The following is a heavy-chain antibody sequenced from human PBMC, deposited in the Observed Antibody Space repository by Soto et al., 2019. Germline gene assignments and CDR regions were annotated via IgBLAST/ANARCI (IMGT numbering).Heavy chain of an antibody. Sequence: QVQLQESGPGLVEPAETLSLTCTVSGGSMIRYYWGWIRQSPGKPLEWIGNIYHSAITNDNPALNSRATKSIDTAKSQFCLKLTSVTAAYTATYYCARLWDYNKRGYNLPWGYGMDVWGQGTTVTVSS. CDR1: GGSMIRYY. J-gene: IGHJ6*02. V-gene: IGHV4-59*01. CDR3: ARLWDYNKRGYNLPWGYGMDV. CDR2: IYHSAIT. D-gene: IGHD3-16*01.